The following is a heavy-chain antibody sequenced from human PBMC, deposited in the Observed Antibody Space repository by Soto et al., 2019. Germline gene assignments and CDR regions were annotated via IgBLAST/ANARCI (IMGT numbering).Heavy chain of an antibody. CDR3: ARGPQAGIAAAGTYFDY. CDR1: GGSFSGYY. Sequence: SETLSLTCAVYGGSFSGYYWSWIRQPPGKGLEWTGEINHSGSTNYNPSLKSRVTISVDTSKNQFSLKLSSVTAADTAVYYCARGPQAGIAAAGTYFDYWGQGTLVTVSS. J-gene: IGHJ4*02. CDR2: INHSGST. D-gene: IGHD6-13*01. V-gene: IGHV4-34*01.